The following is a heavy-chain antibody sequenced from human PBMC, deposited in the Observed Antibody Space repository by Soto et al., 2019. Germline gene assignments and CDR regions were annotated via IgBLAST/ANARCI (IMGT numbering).Heavy chain of an antibody. CDR3: ARGLAAHCP. J-gene: IGHJ5*02. D-gene: IGHD6-6*01. V-gene: IGHV3-74*01. Sequence: GGSLRLSCAASGFTFSSYWMHWVRQAPGKALVWVSRINSDGSSTSYADSVKGRFTISRDTAKDTLYLQMNSLRAEGTAVYYCARGLAAHCPWGQGXLVTVSS. CDR2: INSDGSST. CDR1: GFTFSSYW.